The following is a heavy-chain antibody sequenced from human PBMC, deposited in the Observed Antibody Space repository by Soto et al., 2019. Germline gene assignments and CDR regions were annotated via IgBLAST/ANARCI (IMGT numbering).Heavy chain of an antibody. CDR3: AKDITIKHSSSSSDTQYYFDY. Sequence: PGGSLRLSCAASGFTFDDYAMHWVRQAPGKGLEWVSGISWNSGSIGYADSVKGRFTISRDNAKNSLYLQMNSLRAEDTALYYCAKDITIKHSSSSSDTQYYFDYWGQGTLVTVSS. V-gene: IGHV3-9*01. CDR1: GFTFDDYA. D-gene: IGHD6-6*01. J-gene: IGHJ4*02. CDR2: ISWNSGSI.